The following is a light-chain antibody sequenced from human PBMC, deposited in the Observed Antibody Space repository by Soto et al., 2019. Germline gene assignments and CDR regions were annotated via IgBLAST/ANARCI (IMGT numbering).Light chain of an antibody. J-gene: IGKJ2*01. CDR1: QSMSSW. CDR3: QQYNSYSYT. CDR2: DAS. Sequence: DIQMTQSPSTLSASVGDRVTITCRASQSMSSWLAWYQQKPGKAPKLLIYDASRLESGDPSRFSGSGSGTEFTLTISSLQHDDFATSYCQQYNSYSYTFGQGTMLEIK. V-gene: IGKV1-5*01.